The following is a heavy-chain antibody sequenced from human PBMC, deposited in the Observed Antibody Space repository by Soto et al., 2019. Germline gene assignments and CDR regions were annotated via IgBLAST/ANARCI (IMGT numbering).Heavy chain of an antibody. CDR1: GASISNYY. CDR2: IYYSGST. J-gene: IGHJ6*03. CDR3: AREVVVASQYYYYYIDV. Sequence: SETLSLTCTVSGASISNYYWTWVRQPPGKELEWIGYIYYSGSTNSNPSLKSRVTLSLDTSKTQFSLNLSSVTAADTAVYYCAREVVVASQYYYYYIDVWDKGTTVTVSS. V-gene: IGHV4-59*01. D-gene: IGHD2-15*01.